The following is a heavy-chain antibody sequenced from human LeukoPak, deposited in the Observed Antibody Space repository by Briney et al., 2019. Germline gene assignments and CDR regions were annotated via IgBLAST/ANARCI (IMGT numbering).Heavy chain of an antibody. CDR3: AKEPLGSYDSGNYGDS. D-gene: IGHD3-10*01. J-gene: IGHJ5*01. V-gene: IGHV1-2*02. Sequence: ASVKVSFKASGYTFTGYYMHGLRQAPGQGLEWMGWINPNSGGTNYAQKFQGRVTMTRDTSISTAYMELSRLRSDDTAVYYCAKEPLGSYDSGNYGDSWGQGTLVTVSS. CDR1: GYTFTGYY. CDR2: INPNSGGT.